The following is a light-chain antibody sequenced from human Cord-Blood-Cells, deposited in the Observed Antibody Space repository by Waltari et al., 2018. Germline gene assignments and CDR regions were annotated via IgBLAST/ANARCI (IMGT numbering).Light chain of an antibody. V-gene: IGKV2-28*01. J-gene: IGKJ3*01. CDR1: QSLLHSNGYNY. CDR2: LGS. Sequence: DIVMTQSPLSLPVTRGETGSISCRSSQSLLHSNGYNYLDWYLQKPGQSPQLLIYLGSNRASGVPDRFSGSGSGTDFTLKISRVEAEDVGVYYCMQALQTPFTFGPGTKVDIK. CDR3: MQALQTPFT.